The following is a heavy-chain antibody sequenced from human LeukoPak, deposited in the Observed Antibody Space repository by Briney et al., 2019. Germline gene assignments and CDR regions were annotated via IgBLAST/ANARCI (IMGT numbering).Heavy chain of an antibody. J-gene: IGHJ4*02. Sequence: SETLSLTCAVYGGSFSGYYWSWVRQPPGKGLEWIGYIYYSGSTNYNPSLKSRVTISVDTSKNQFSLKLSSVTAADTAVYYCARGGWGYFCSSTSCPPREFDYWGQGTLVTVSS. D-gene: IGHD2-2*01. CDR1: GGSFSGYY. CDR2: IYYSGST. CDR3: ARGGWGYFCSSTSCPPREFDY. V-gene: IGHV4-59*01.